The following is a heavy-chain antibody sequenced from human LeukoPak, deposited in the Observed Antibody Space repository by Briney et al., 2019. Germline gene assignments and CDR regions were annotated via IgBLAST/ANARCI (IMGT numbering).Heavy chain of an antibody. CDR2: IIPILGIA. V-gene: IGHV1-69*04. Sequence: ASVMVSCEASGGTFSSYTISWVRQAPGQGLEWMGRIIPILGIANYAQKFQGRVTITADKSTSTAYMELSSLRSEDTAVYYCAREMVGLMWGAGLNWGQGALVTVSS. CDR1: GGTFSSYT. J-gene: IGHJ4*02. D-gene: IGHD1-26*01. CDR3: AREMVGLMWGAGLN.